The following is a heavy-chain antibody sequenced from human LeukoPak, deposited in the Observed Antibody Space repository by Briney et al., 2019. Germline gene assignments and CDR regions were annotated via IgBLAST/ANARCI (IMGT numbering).Heavy chain of an antibody. D-gene: IGHD3-22*01. Sequence: PSETLSLTCTVSGGSFRSYYWTWIRQPPGKGLEWIAYIYYSGSTNYNPSLKSRATISLDTSQNQFSLKLSSVTAADTAVYYCARDADYDSSGNDAFDIWGQGTMVTVSS. CDR2: IYYSGST. CDR1: GGSFRSYY. J-gene: IGHJ3*02. CDR3: ARDADYDSSGNDAFDI. V-gene: IGHV4-59*01.